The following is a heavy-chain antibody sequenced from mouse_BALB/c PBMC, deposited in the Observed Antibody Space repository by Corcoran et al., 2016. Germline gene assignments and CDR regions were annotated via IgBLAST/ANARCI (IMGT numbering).Heavy chain of an antibody. CDR1: GDTFTNYG. D-gene: IGHD2-1*01. Sequence: QNQLVQSGPELKKPGETVKISCKASGDTFTNYGMNWVKQAPGKGLKWMGWINTYTGEPTYADDFKGRFAFSLETSASTAYLQINNLKNEDMATYFCARYNGNDAMDYWGQGTSVTVSS. CDR2: INTYTGEP. CDR3: ARYNGNDAMDY. V-gene: IGHV9-1*02. J-gene: IGHJ4*01.